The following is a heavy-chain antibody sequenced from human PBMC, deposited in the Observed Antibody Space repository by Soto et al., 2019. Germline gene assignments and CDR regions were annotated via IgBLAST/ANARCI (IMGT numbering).Heavy chain of an antibody. CDR2: ISSSSSYI. Sequence: SGGSLRLSCAASDFTFSNAWINWVRQAPGKGLEWVSSISSSSSYIYYADSVKGRFTISRDNAKNSLYLQMNSLRAEDTAVYYCARDPRRGIRYFDIPDYWGQGTLVTVSS. CDR3: ARDPRRGIRYFDIPDY. J-gene: IGHJ4*02. D-gene: IGHD3-9*01. CDR1: DFTFSNAW. V-gene: IGHV3-21*01.